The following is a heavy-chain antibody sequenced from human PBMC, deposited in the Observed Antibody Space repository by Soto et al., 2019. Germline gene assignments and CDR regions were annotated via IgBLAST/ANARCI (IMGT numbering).Heavy chain of an antibody. CDR3: TRHHPHHYDSSGYFDY. Sequence: QLQMQEPGPGLVKPSETLSLTCTVSDGSISTSSYYWGWIRQSPGKGLEWIGTIFYTGRTYYNPSLECRVTLSVDTSKNQFSLPLTSVTAADTAVYYCTRHHPHHYDSSGYFDYWGQGTLVTVSS. CDR2: IFYTGRT. V-gene: IGHV4-39*01. J-gene: IGHJ4*02. D-gene: IGHD3-22*01. CDR1: DGSISTSSYY.